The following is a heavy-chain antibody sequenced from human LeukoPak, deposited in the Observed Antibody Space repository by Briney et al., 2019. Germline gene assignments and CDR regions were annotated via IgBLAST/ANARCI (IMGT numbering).Heavy chain of an antibody. D-gene: IGHD6-13*01. CDR2: ISSSGDTI. CDR1: GVTFSSYE. Sequence: PGGSLRLSCAASGVTFSSYEMNWVRQAPGKGLEWVSYISSSGDTIYYADPVKGRFTISRDNAKNSLYLQMNSLRAEDTGVYYCARATFSSSGHSYWGQGTLVTVSS. J-gene: IGHJ4*02. V-gene: IGHV3-48*03. CDR3: ARATFSSSGHSY.